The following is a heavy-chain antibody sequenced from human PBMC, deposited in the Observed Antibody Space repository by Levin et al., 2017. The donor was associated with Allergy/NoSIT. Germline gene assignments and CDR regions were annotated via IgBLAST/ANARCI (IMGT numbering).Heavy chain of an antibody. J-gene: IGHJ4*02. V-gene: IGHV4-30-4*01. CDR2: IYYSGTT. D-gene: IGHD4-17*01. CDR1: GDSISSGDYY. Sequence: SETLSLTCTVSGDSISSGDYYWSWVRQPPGEGLEWIGYIYYSGTTYYHPSLKSRVTISVDTPKNQFSLKLTSVTAADTAVDYCARVRNAVTNPTVDHWGQGTLVTVSA. CDR3: ARVRNAVTNPTVDH.